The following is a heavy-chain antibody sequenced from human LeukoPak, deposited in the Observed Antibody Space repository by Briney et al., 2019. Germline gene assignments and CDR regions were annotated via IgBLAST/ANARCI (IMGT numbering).Heavy chain of an antibody. J-gene: IGHJ4*02. CDR2: INPSGGST. CDR1: GYTFTSYY. V-gene: IGHV1-46*01. Sequence: ASVKVSCKASGYTFTSYYMHWVRQAPGEGLEWMGMINPSGGSTTYAQKFQGRVTMSRDTSTSTVYMELSGLRSGDTAVYYCARGVPHFYESSGFYPSFDHWGQGTLVAVSS. D-gene: IGHD3-22*01. CDR3: ARGVPHFYESSGFYPSFDH.